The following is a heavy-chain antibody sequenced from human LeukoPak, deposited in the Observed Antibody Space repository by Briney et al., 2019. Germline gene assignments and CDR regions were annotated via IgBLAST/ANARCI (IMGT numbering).Heavy chain of an antibody. J-gene: IGHJ4*02. V-gene: IGHV1-8*01. CDR1: GYTFTSYD. D-gene: IGHD6-13*01. CDR2: MNPNSGNT. CDR3: ARGTIAYFGY. Sequence: ASVKVSCKVSGYTFTSYDINWVRQATGQGLEWMGWMNPNSGNTGYAQKIQGRVTMTRNTSISTAYMELSSLRSEDTAVYYCARGTIAYFGYWGQGTLVTVSS.